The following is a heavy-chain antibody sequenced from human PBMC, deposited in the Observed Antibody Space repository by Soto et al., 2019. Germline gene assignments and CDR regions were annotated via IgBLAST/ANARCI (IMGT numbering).Heavy chain of an antibody. V-gene: IGHV6-1*01. CDR2: TYYRSKWFH. CDR1: GYSVSSDITS. Sequence: QGQLQQSGPGLVKPSQTLSLTCAISGYSVSSDITSWNWIRQSPSRGLEWLGRTYYRSKWFHDYAASVKSRITINPDTSKNQFSLELNSINPEDTAVYYCARGNALDVWGQGTVVTVAS. CDR3: ARGNALDV. J-gene: IGHJ3*01. D-gene: IGHD3-10*01.